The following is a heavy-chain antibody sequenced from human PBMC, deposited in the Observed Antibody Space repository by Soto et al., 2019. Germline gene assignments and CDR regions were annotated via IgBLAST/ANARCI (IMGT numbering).Heavy chain of an antibody. V-gene: IGHV4-39*01. Sequence: SDTLSLTCTVSGGSISSSSYYWGWIRQTPGKRLERIGSIYYSGSTYYNLSLNSRVTISVDTSKNQFSLKLSSVTAADTAVYYCARQAYYDILTGYYSDYYDGMDVWGQGTTVT. CDR3: ARQAYYDILTGYYSDYYDGMDV. D-gene: IGHD3-9*01. CDR2: IYYSGST. CDR1: GGSISSSSYY. J-gene: IGHJ6*02.